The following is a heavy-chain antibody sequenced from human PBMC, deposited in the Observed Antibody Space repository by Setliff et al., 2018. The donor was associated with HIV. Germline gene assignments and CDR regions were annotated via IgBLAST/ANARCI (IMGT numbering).Heavy chain of an antibody. V-gene: IGHV4-38-2*02. CDR3: ARLRYSVFDY. J-gene: IGHJ4*01. CDR2: ISHSGTV. CDR1: AYSINSGDY. D-gene: IGHD3-9*01. Sequence: PSETLSLTCTVSAYSINSGDYWGWIRQSPGKGLGWIGTISHSGTVYYNPSLESRVTMSVDTSKNQFSLQLSSVTAADTAVYYCARLRYSVFDYWGHGTLVTVSS.